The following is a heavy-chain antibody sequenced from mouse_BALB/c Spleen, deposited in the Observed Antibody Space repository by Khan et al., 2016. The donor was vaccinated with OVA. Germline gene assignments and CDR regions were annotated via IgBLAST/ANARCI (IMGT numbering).Heavy chain of an antibody. J-gene: IGHJ4*01. Sequence: QIQLVQSGPELKKPGETVKISCKASGYTFTNYGMNWVKQSPGKALKWMGWINTYTGEPTYADVFKGRFAFSLETSASTAYLQINNLKNEESATVLCSRPPYLSYTLAHWGQGTSVTVSS. CDR3: SRPPYLSYTLAH. V-gene: IGHV9-3-1*01. D-gene: IGHD2-10*01. CDR1: GYTFTNYG. CDR2: INTYTGEP.